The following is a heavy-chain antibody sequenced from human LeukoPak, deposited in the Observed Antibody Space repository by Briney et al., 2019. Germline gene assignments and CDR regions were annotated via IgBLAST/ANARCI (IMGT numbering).Heavy chain of an antibody. CDR2: ISPSGGST. V-gene: IGHV1-46*01. CDR1: GYTFTSYY. CDR3: ARATLSDYYFNY. Sequence: GASVKVSCKASGYTFTSYYMHWVRQAPGQGLEWMGIISPSGGSTSYAQKFQGRVTMTRDTSTNTVYMELSSLRSEDTAVYFCARATLSDYYFNYWGQGTLVTVSS. J-gene: IGHJ4*02.